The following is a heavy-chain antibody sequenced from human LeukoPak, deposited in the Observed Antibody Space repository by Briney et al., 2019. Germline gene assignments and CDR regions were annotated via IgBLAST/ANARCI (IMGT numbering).Heavy chain of an antibody. D-gene: IGHD6-6*01. V-gene: IGHV1-69*13. J-gene: IGHJ4*02. CDR3: ARHSSSLTSLYYFDY. CDR1: GGTFSSYA. CDR2: IIPIFGTA. Sequence: SVKVSCKASGGTFSSYAISWVRQAPGQGLEWMGGIIPIFGTANYAQKFQGRVTITADESTSTAYMELSSLRSEDTAVYYCARHSSSLTSLYYFDYWGQGTLVTVSS.